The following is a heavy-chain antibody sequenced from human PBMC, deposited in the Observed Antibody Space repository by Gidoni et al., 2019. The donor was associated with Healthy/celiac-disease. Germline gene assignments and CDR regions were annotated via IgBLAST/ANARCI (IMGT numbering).Heavy chain of an antibody. Sequence: QLQLQESGSGLVKPSQTLSLTCAVSGGSISSGGYSWSWIRQPPGKGLEWIGYIYHSGSTYYDPSLKSRVTISVDRSKNQFSLKLSSVTAADTAVYYCARGAGSSQTTDTWNFDYWGQGTLVTVSS. J-gene: IGHJ4*02. V-gene: IGHV4-30-2*01. CDR1: GGSISSGGYS. CDR3: ARGAGSSQTTDTWNFDY. D-gene: IGHD6-13*01. CDR2: IYHSGST.